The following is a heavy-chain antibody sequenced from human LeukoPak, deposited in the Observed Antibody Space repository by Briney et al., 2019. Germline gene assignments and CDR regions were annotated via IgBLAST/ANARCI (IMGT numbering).Heavy chain of an antibody. V-gene: IGHV3-66*02. Sequence: GGSLRVSCAASGFTVSSKYMSWVRQAPGKGLEWVSVIYSGGSAYYADSVKGRFTISRDNSKNTLYLQMNSLRPEDTAVYYCARGSSGRYYGFDCWGQGTLVTVSS. J-gene: IGHJ4*02. D-gene: IGHD1-26*01. CDR1: GFTVSSKY. CDR3: ARGSSGRYYGFDC. CDR2: IYSGGSA.